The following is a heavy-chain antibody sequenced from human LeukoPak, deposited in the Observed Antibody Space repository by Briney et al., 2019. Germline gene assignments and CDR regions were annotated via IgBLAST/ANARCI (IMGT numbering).Heavy chain of an antibody. J-gene: IGHJ4*02. CDR1: GFTFSGYW. V-gene: IGHV3-7*01. CDR2: MKQDGSET. CDR3: ARDRRGPFAYGDYRFDY. D-gene: IGHD4-17*01. Sequence: GGSLRLSCAASGFTFSGYWMSWVRQAPGKGLEWVANMKQDGSETYYVDSVKGRFTISRDNAKNSLYLQMNSLRAEDTAVYYCARDRRGPFAYGDYRFDYWGQGTLVTVSS.